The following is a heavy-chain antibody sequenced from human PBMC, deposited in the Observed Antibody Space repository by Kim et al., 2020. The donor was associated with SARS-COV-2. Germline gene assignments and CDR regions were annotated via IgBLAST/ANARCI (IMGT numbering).Heavy chain of an antibody. V-gene: IGHV3-30*07. J-gene: IGHJ5*02. Sequence: VKGRFTISRDNSKNTLYLQMNSLRAEDTAVYYCAGDNTLSYSSSERWFDPWGQGTLVTVSS. CDR3: AGDNTLSYSSSERWFDP. D-gene: IGHD6-6*01.